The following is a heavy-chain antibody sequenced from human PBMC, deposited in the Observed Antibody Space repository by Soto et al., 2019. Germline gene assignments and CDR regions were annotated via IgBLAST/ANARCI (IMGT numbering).Heavy chain of an antibody. CDR2: IYYSGST. Sequence: SETLSLTCTVSGGSISSYYWSWIRQPPGKGLEWIGYIYYSGSTNYNPSLKSRVTISVDTSKNQFSLKLSSVTAADTAVYYCARVGPYSSRPPALWYIDLWGRGTLVTVSS. CDR3: ARVGPYSSRPPALWYIDL. V-gene: IGHV4-59*08. CDR1: GGSISSYY. D-gene: IGHD6-13*01. J-gene: IGHJ2*01.